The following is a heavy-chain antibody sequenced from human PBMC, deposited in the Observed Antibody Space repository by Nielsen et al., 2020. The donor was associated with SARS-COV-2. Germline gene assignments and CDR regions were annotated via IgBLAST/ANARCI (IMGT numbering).Heavy chain of an antibody. J-gene: IGHJ5*02. CDR2: INAANGNT. V-gene: IGHV1-3*01. Sequence: ASVKVSCKASGYTFTGYYMHWVRQAPGQGLEWMGWINAANGNTQYAQKFQGRVTITRDASASTAYMELSGLRSEDTAVYYCAGYSSNWYFAFDPWGQGTPVTVSS. D-gene: IGHD6-13*01. CDR3: AGYSSNWYFAFDP. CDR1: GYTFTGYY.